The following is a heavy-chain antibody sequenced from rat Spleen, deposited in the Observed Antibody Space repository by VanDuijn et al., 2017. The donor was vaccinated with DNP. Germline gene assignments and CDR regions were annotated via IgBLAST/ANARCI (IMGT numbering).Heavy chain of an antibody. CDR3: ARWTMFFDY. Sequence: EVQLQESGPGLVKPSQSLSLTCSVTSYSITSNYWGWIRKFPGNKMEWMGYISYSGGSSYNPSLKSRISITRDTSKNQYFLQLNSVSTEDTATYYCARWTMFFDYWGQGVMVTVSS. CDR1: SYSITSNY. CDR2: ISYSGGS. J-gene: IGHJ2*01. V-gene: IGHV3-1*01. D-gene: IGHD1-12*01.